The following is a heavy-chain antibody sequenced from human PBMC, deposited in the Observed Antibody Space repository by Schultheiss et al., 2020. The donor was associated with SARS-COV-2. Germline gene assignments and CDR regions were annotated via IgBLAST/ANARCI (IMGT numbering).Heavy chain of an antibody. CDR1: AGSISTYY. J-gene: IGHJ2*01. V-gene: IGHV4-59*12. Sequence: SQTLSLTCTVSAGSISTYYWTWIRQPPGKGLEWIGYIYYTGSTNYNPSLKSRVAISVDTSKNQFSLKLSSVTAADTAVYYCARASDYNYWYFDLWGRGTLVTVSS. D-gene: IGHD4-11*01. CDR3: ARASDYNYWYFDL. CDR2: IYYTGST.